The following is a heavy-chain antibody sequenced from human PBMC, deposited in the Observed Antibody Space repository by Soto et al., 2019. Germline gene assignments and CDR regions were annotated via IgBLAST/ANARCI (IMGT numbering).Heavy chain of an antibody. V-gene: IGHV1-69*13. CDR3: ARGGGSYYATLARAPTYYFDY. J-gene: IGHJ4*02. D-gene: IGHD1-26*01. CDR2: IIPIFGTA. CDR1: GGTFSSYA. Sequence: GASVKVSCKASGGTFSSYAISWVRQAPGQGLEWMGGIIPIFGTANYAQKFQGRVTITADESTSTAYMELSSLRSEDTAVYYCARGGGSYYATLARAPTYYFDYWGQGTLVTVSS.